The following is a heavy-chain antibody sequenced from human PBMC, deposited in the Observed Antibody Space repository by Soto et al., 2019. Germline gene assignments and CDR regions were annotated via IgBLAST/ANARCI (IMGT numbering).Heavy chain of an antibody. CDR1: GCSISMGFS. CDR3: VQSRDGSGWGALDI. CDR2: IFHSGTA. V-gene: IGHV4-30-2*01. Sequence: QLQLQESGSGLVKPSQTLSLTCAISGCSISMGFSWSWIRQPPGKGLEWIGFIFHSGTANYNPSLKSRVTISVDKSRNQLSLNLSSVTAADTAVYYCVQSRDGSGWGALDIWGQGTVVTVSS. J-gene: IGHJ3*02. D-gene: IGHD3-22*01.